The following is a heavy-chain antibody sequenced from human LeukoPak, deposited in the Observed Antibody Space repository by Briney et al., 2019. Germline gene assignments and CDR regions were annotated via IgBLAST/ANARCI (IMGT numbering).Heavy chain of an antibody. V-gene: IGHV4-34*01. Sequence: PSETLTLTCAAYGGSFSGYYWSWLRQPPGKGLEWMGEIPHSGSTNYNPSLKSRVTISVDTAKNQFSLKLSSVTAADTAVYYCARGYYYDSSGYPADYWGQGTLVTVSS. J-gene: IGHJ4*02. CDR2: IPHSGST. CDR3: ARGYYYDSSGYPADY. D-gene: IGHD3-22*01. CDR1: GGSFSGYY.